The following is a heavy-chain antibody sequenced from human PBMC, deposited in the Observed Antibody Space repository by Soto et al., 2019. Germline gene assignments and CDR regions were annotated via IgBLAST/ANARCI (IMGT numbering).Heavy chain of an antibody. CDR2: FYYSGST. CDR3: ARGFCGGGNCYRFNFDY. J-gene: IGHJ4*02. Sequence: PSETLSLTCTVSGGSISTYYWSWIRQPPGKGLEWIGFFYYSGSTNYNPSLKSRVTISVDTSKNQFSLKLSSVTAADTAVYYCARGFCGGGNCYRFNFDYWGQGTLVTVSS. CDR1: GGSISTYY. V-gene: IGHV4-59*01. D-gene: IGHD2-21*01.